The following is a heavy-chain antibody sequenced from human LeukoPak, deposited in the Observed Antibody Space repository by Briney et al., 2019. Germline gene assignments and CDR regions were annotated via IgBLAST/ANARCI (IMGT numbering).Heavy chain of an antibody. CDR2: IYHSGST. CDR1: GGSISSGGYS. Sequence: SQTLSLTCAVSGGSISSGGYSWSWIRQPPGKGLEWIGYIYHSGSTYYNPSLKSRVTISVDRSKNQFSLKLSSVTAADTAVYYCARGPFTPYYYDSSGYYWGGPFDYWGQGTLVTVSS. J-gene: IGHJ4*02. CDR3: ARGPFTPYYYDSSGYYWGGPFDY. D-gene: IGHD3-22*01. V-gene: IGHV4-30-2*01.